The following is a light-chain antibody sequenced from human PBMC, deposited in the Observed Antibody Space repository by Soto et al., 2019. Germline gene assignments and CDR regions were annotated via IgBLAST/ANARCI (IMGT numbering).Light chain of an antibody. CDR1: HSVRSSY. CDR2: GAS. J-gene: IGKJ2*02. Sequence: EIVLTQSPGTLSLSPGERATLSCRASHSVRSSYLAWYQQKPGQAPRLLIYGASSRTTGIPYRFSGSGSWTDDAINIIRLENADYAAYYCQQYVSPPPCTVGQGTKLEIK. CDR3: QQYVSPPPCT. V-gene: IGKV3-20*01.